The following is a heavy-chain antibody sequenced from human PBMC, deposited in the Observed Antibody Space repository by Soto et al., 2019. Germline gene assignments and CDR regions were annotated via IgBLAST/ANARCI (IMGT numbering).Heavy chain of an antibody. J-gene: IGHJ6*02. CDR1: GYTFTSYA. CDR2: INAGNGNT. V-gene: IGHV1-3*05. Sequence: QVQLVQSGAEEKKPGASVKVSCKASGYTFTSYAMHWVRQAPGQRLEWMGWINAGNGNTKYSQKFQGRVTITRDTSASTAYMELSSLRSEDTAVYYCARATYYYGSGKYYYGMDVWGQGTTVTVSS. CDR3: ARATYYYGSGKYYYGMDV. D-gene: IGHD3-10*01.